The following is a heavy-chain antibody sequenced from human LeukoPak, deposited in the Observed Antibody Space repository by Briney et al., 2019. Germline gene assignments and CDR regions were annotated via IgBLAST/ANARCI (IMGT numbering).Heavy chain of an antibody. CDR2: INHSGST. CDR3: ARCHYDFWSGYYSDY. CDR1: GGSISSYY. J-gene: IGHJ4*02. V-gene: IGHV4-34*01. Sequence: PSETLSLTCTVSGGSISSYYWSWIRQPPGKGLEWIGEINHSGSTNYNPSLKSRVTISVDTSKNQFSLKLSSVTAADTAVYYCARCHYDFWSGYYSDYWGQGTLVTVHS. D-gene: IGHD3-3*01.